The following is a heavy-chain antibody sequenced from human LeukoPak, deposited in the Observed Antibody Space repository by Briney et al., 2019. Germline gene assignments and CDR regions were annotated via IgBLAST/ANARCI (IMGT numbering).Heavy chain of an antibody. V-gene: IGHV4-39*01. D-gene: IGHD3-9*01. CDR3: ARHRKYYDILTGYYEGAFDM. CDR2: IYYSGST. CDR1: GGSISSSSYY. Sequence: PSETLSLTCTVSGGSISSSSYYWGWIRQPPGKGLEWIGSIYYSGSTYYNPSLKSRVTISVDTSKNQFSLKLSFVTAADTAVYYCARHRKYYDILTGYYEGAFDMWGQGTMVTVS. J-gene: IGHJ3*02.